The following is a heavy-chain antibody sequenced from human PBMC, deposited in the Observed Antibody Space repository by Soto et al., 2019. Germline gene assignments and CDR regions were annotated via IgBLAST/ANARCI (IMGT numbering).Heavy chain of an antibody. D-gene: IGHD4-4*01. Sequence: GESLKISCAAYGFTFSSYSMNWVRQAPGKGLEWVSVFTGRGARAVYADPVKGRFTVSRDNSKNTVYLQMNSLRVDDSAVYYCAKDPADYIGYFEFWGQGIPVTVSS. CDR1: GFTFSSYS. V-gene: IGHV3-23*01. J-gene: IGHJ4*02. CDR3: AKDPADYIGYFEF. CDR2: FTGRGARA.